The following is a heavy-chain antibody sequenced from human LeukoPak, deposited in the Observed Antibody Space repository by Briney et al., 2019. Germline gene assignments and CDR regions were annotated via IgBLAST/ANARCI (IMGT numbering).Heavy chain of an antibody. CDR2: IYTSGST. Sequence: PSETLSLTCTVSGGSISSGSYYWSWIRQPAGKGLEWIGRIYTSGSTNYNPSLKSRVTISVDTSKNQFSLKLSSVTAADTAVYYCARDLHDWSQGTLVTVSS. CDR1: GGSISSGSYY. V-gene: IGHV4-61*02. J-gene: IGHJ4*02. CDR3: ARDLHD.